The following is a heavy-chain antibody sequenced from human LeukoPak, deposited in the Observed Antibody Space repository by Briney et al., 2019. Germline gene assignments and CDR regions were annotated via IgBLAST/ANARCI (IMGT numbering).Heavy chain of an antibody. Sequence: PGGSLRLSCAASGFTFSNYRMSWVRQAPGKGLEWVSAISGSGGSTYYADSVKGRFTISRDNSKNTLYLQMNSLRAEDTAVYYCAKVVTMIVVVTYNDYWGQGTLVTVSS. V-gene: IGHV3-23*01. CDR1: GFTFSNYR. CDR3: AKVVTMIVVVTYNDY. CDR2: ISGSGGST. D-gene: IGHD3-22*01. J-gene: IGHJ4*02.